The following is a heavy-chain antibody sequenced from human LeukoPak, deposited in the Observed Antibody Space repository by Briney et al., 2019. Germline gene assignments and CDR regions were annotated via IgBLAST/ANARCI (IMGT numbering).Heavy chain of an antibody. J-gene: IGHJ5*02. V-gene: IGHV4-31*03. Sequence: TLSLTCTVSGCSISSGGFYWSWLRQHPGQGLVWLRYIYYSGSNYYNPSLKSRVTISVDTSKNHFSLKLSSVTAADTAVYYCASSWRRGYCSGGSCYPNWFDPWGQGTLVTVSS. CDR1: GCSISSGGFY. CDR2: IYYSGSN. CDR3: ASSWRRGYCSGGSCYPNWFDP. D-gene: IGHD2-15*01.